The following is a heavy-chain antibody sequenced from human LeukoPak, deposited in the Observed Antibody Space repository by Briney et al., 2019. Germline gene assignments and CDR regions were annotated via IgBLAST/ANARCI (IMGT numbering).Heavy chain of an antibody. CDR3: ARDKTRFTYYDSSGYYYGY. J-gene: IGHJ4*02. D-gene: IGHD3-22*01. Sequence: ASVKASCKASGYTFTGYYMHWVRQAPGQGLEWMGWINPNSGGTNYAQKFQGRVTMTRDTSISTAYMELSRLRSDDTAVYYCARDKTRFTYYDSSGYYYGYWGQGTLVTVSS. V-gene: IGHV1-2*02. CDR2: INPNSGGT. CDR1: GYTFTGYY.